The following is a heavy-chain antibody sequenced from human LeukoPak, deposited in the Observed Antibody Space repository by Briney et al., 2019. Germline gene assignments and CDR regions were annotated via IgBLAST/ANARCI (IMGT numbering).Heavy chain of an antibody. J-gene: IGHJ4*02. V-gene: IGHV3-53*01. CDR2: IYRGGST. CDR3: ARDQSGTYYFDI. Sequence: GRSLRLSCAASGFTVISNDMSWVRQAPGKGLEWVSVIYRGGSTYYADFVTGRFTISRDNSKNTLYLQMNSLRAEDTAVYYCARDQSGTYYFDIWGQRTLVTVSS. D-gene: IGHD1-26*01. CDR1: GFTVISND.